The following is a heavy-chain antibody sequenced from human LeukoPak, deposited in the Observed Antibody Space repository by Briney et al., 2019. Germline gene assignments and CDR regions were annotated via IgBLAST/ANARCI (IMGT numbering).Heavy chain of an antibody. CDR2: IYYGGST. D-gene: IGHD6-13*01. CDR3: ARVQITATGSLDS. J-gene: IGHJ4*02. V-gene: IGHV4-59*04. CDR1: GGSISSYY. Sequence: SETLSLTCTVSGGSISSYYWSWIRQPPGKGLEWIGNIYYGGSTYYNPSLKSRVTISVDTSKNQFSLKLSSVIAADTAVYYCARVQITATGSLDSWGQGTLVTVSS.